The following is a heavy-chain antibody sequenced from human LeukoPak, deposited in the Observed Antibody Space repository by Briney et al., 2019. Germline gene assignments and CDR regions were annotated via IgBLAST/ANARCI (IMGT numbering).Heavy chain of an antibody. CDR2: IYDSGST. D-gene: IGHD1-1*01. Sequence: SETLSLTCTVSGGSISGYYWSWIRQPPGKRLEWIGYIYDSGSTNYNPSLKSRVIMSVDTSRNQFSLKLRSTTPADTAVYYCTGTSSATAIDYWGQGTLVTVSS. CDR1: GGSISGYY. V-gene: IGHV4-59*01. J-gene: IGHJ4*02. CDR3: TGTSSATAIDY.